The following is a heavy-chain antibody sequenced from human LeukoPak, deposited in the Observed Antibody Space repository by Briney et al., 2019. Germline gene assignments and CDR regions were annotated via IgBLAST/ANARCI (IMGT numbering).Heavy chain of an antibody. CDR2: IYYSGST. CDR3: ARSSYYYAADAFDI. V-gene: IGHV4-39*07. Sequence: SETLSLTCTVSGGSISSSSYYWGWICQPPGKGLEWIGSIYYSGSTYYNPSLKSRVTISVDTSKNQFSLKLSSVTAADTAVYYCARSSYYYAADAFDIWGQGTMVTVSS. CDR1: GGSISSSSYY. D-gene: IGHD3-10*01. J-gene: IGHJ3*02.